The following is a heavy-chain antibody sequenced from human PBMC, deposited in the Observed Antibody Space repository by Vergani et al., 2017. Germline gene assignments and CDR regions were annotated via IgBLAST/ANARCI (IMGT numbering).Heavy chain of an antibody. CDR1: GFTFDDYA. Sequence: EVQLVESGGGLVQPGRSLRLSCAASGFTFDDYAMHWVRQAPGKGLEWVSGINWNSDSIAYADSVKGRFTISRDNAKNSLYLQMNSLRAEGTALDYCVKDIAASGNYWYFDLWGRGTLVTVSS. D-gene: IGHD6-13*01. V-gene: IGHV3-9*01. J-gene: IGHJ2*01. CDR2: INWNSDSI. CDR3: VKDIAASGNYWYFDL.